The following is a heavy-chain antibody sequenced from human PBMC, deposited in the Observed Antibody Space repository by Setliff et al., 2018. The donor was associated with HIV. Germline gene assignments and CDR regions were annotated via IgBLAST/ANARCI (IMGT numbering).Heavy chain of an antibody. J-gene: IGHJ4*02. CDR1: GYSVSSGFY. V-gene: IGHV4-38-2*01. CDR3: ARTKAYTVMGFDY. Sequence: SETLSLTCAVSGYSVSSGFYWGWIRQPPGKGLEWIGSITHSGSSWLNPSLKSRVNISVYTSKNQFTLNLSSVTAADTAVYYCARTKAYTVMGFDYWGQGTLVT. D-gene: IGHD5-18*01. CDR2: ITHSGSS.